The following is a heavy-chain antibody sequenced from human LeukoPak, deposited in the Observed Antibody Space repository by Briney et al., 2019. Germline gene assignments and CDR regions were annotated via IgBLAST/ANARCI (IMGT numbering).Heavy chain of an antibody. J-gene: IGHJ4*02. Sequence: PGGSLRLSCVASGFSFSDSVIHWVRQAPGKGLEWVAVISHDVKTTYYADSAKGRFTISRDNAKNSLYLQMNSLRAEDTAVYYCAREVGGSGSYWGQGTLVTVSS. CDR3: AREVGGSGSY. CDR2: ISHDVKTT. CDR1: GFSFSDSV. V-gene: IGHV3-30*04. D-gene: IGHD3-10*01.